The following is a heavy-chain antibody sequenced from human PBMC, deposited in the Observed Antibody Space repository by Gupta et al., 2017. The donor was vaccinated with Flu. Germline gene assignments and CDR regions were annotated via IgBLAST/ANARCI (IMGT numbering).Heavy chain of an antibody. J-gene: IGHJ6*04. CDR1: GFPFHNYG. Sequence: QVQLVESGGGVVQPGRSLRLSCAASGFPFHNYGIHWVRQAPGKGLEWVAVIWYDGTNKYYTDSVKGRFTISRDNPKNTLYLHMSNLRAEDTAVYYCARGMAATVYFTDVWGKGTTVTVSS. CDR3: ARGMAATVYFTDV. CDR2: IWYDGTNK. V-gene: IGHV3-33*01. D-gene: IGHD6-13*01.